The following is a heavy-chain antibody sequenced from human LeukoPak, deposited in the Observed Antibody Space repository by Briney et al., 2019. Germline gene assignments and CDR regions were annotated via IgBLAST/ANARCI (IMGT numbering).Heavy chain of an antibody. D-gene: IGHD6-13*01. J-gene: IGHJ4*02. CDR1: GYTFTSYG. V-gene: IGHV1-18*04. CDR3: ARDTGVSSSWYVRGFDY. Sequence: ASVKVSCKASGYTFTSYGISWVRQAPGQGLEWMGWISAYNGNTNYAQKLQGRVTMTTDTSTSTAYMELRSLRSDDTAVYYCARDTGVSSSWYVRGFDYWGQGTLVTVSS. CDR2: ISAYNGNT.